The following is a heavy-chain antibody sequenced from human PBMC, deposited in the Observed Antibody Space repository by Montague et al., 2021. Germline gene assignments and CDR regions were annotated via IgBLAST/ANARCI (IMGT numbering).Heavy chain of an antibody. Sequence: SETLSLTCSVSGDSISSYEYYWTWIRQLAGRGLEWIGRVYKRGDTNTNPSLRSRLTLSVDTSKNHFSLTLTSVTAADTAVYFCARDSPVVEPWVGEHKGAFDIWGQGTMVTVSS. CDR3: ARDSPVVEPWVGEHKGAFDI. CDR1: GDSISSYEYY. CDR2: VYKRGDT. V-gene: IGHV4-4*07. J-gene: IGHJ3*02. D-gene: IGHD3-10*01.